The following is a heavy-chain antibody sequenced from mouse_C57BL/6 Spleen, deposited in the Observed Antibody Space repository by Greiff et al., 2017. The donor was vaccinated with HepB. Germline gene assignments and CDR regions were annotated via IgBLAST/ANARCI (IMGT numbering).Heavy chain of an antibody. Sequence: QVQLQQPGAELVMPGASVKLSCKASGYTFTSYWMHWVKQRPGQGLEWIGEIDPSDSYTNYNQKFKGKSTLTVDKSSSTAYMQLSSLTSEDSAVYYCARPHYGSSYPFAYWGQGTLVTVSA. CDR1: GYTFTSYW. D-gene: IGHD1-1*01. CDR2: IDPSDSYT. V-gene: IGHV1-69*01. CDR3: ARPHYGSSYPFAY. J-gene: IGHJ3*01.